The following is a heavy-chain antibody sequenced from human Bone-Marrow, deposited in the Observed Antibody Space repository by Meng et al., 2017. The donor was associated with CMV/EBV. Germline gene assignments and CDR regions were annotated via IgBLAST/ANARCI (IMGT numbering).Heavy chain of an antibody. V-gene: IGHV3-30*01. J-gene: IGHJ4*02. CDR1: GFIFSSHP. Sequence: GESLKISCAASGFIFSSHPMHWVRQAPGRGLDWVAGISFDGNDVYYADSVTGRFTISRDKSKNTLSLRMHSLTAEDTDLYYCARDLSLRRYPSLGFDYWGQGALVTVSS. CDR2: ISFDGNDV. CDR3: ARDLSLRRYPSLGFDY. D-gene: IGHD1-14*01.